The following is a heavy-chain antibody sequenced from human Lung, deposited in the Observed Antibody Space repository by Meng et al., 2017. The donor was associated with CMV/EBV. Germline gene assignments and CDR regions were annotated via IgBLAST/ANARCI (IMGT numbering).Heavy chain of an antibody. CDR3: ARARGADTTIFGVVIIPGKGWPYYYGMDV. CDR2: ISYDGSNK. D-gene: IGHD3-3*01. CDR1: GFTFSSYA. Sequence: GESLKISCAASGFTFSSYAMHWVRQAPGKGLEWVAVISYDGSNKYYADSVKGRFTISRDNSKNTLYLQMNSLRAEDTAVYYCARARGADTTIFGVVIIPGKGWPYYYGMDVWGQGTTVTVSS. J-gene: IGHJ6*01. V-gene: IGHV3-30*04.